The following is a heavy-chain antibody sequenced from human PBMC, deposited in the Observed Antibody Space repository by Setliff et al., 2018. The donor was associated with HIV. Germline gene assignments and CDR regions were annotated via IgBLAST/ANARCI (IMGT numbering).Heavy chain of an antibody. Sequence: GGSLRLSCVVSGLTFSTSAMSWVRQGPGKGLHWVAGISRSGVSTHYAGPVKGRFSISRDNSKNTLLLQMNSLRVEDTALYYCVKGGDYNRRGFFDSWGLGTLVTVSS. D-gene: IGHD4-4*01. CDR3: VKGGDYNRRGFFDS. V-gene: IGHV3-23*01. CDR2: ISRSGVST. CDR1: GLTFSTSA. J-gene: IGHJ4*02.